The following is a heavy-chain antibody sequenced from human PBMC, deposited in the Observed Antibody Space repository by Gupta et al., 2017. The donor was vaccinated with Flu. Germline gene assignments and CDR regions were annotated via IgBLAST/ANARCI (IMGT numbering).Heavy chain of an antibody. CDR1: GDSISTKY. J-gene: IGHJ4*02. D-gene: IGHD3-3*01. V-gene: IGHV4-59*01. CDR2: IYYSERP. CDR3: ARVSTFDTIGYYFDS. Sequence: QVQLQESGPGLVKPSETLSLTCTVSGDSISTKYWTWIRQPPGKGLEWIGYIYYSERPKYNPSLKSRATISEDTWKNQFSLRLTSVTAADTAVYYCARVSTFDTIGYYFDSWGQGSLVTVTS.